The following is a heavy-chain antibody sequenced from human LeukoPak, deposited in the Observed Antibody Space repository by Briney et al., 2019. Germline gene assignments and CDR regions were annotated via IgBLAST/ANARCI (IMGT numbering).Heavy chain of an antibody. D-gene: IGHD4-17*01. V-gene: IGHV1-46*01. Sequence: GASVKVSCKASGYTFTTYYMHWVRQAPGQGLEWMGVINSSGGRTSYAHNFEGRVTLTRDTSTSTVYMELSSLRSDDTAVYYCASGGSHDYGDYALDYWGQGTLVTVSS. CDR2: INSSGGRT. CDR3: ASGGSHDYGDYALDY. J-gene: IGHJ4*02. CDR1: GYTFTTYY.